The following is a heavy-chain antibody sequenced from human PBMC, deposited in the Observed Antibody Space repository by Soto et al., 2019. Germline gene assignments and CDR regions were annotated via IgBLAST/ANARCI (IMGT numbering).Heavy chain of an antibody. CDR3: ARDRAGSRPDYYYGMDV. V-gene: IGHV3-7*01. D-gene: IGHD3-10*01. CDR2: IKQDGSEK. CDR1: GFTFSSYW. J-gene: IGHJ6*02. Sequence: PGGSLRLSCAASGFTFSSYWMSWARQAPGKGLEWVADIKQDGSEKYYVDSVKGRFTISRDNAKNSLYLQMNSLRAEDTAVYYCARDRAGSRPDYYYGMDVWGQGTTVTVSS.